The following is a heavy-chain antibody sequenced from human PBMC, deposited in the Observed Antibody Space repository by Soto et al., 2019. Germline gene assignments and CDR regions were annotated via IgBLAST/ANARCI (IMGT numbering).Heavy chain of an antibody. D-gene: IGHD3-10*01. CDR2: IIPILGIA. V-gene: IGHV1-69*08. J-gene: IGHJ6*02. CDR3: AREPTIIYYGSGSYLGMDV. Sequence: QVQLVQSGAEVKKPGSSVKVSCKASGGTFSSYTISWVRQAPGQGLEWMGRIIPILGIANYAKKFQGRVTITEDKSTSYAYMELSSLRSEDTGVYYCAREPTIIYYGSGSYLGMDVWGQGTTVTVSS. CDR1: GGTFSSYT.